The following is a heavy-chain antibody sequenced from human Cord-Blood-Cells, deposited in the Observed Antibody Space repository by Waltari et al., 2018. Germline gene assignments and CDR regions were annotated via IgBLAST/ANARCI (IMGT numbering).Heavy chain of an antibody. CDR2: ITSYNGNT. CDR3: ARRIAVAGTWFDP. J-gene: IGHJ5*02. D-gene: IGHD6-19*01. V-gene: IGHV1-18*01. Sequence: QVQLVQSGAEVKKPGASVKVSCKASGYTFTSYGISWVRQAPGQGLEWMGWITSYNGNTNNAQKVQGRVTMTTDTSTSTAYMELRSLRSDDAAVYYCARRIAVAGTWFDPWGQGTLVTVSS. CDR1: GYTFTSYG.